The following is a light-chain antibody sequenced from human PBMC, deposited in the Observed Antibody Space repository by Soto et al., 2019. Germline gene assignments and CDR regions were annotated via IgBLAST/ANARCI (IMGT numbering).Light chain of an antibody. CDR1: SSDVGGYNH. CDR2: DVS. CDR3: SSYRGSSVPYV. V-gene: IGLV2-14*01. J-gene: IGLJ1*01. Sequence: QSVLTQPASVSGSPGQSITISCTGTSSDVGGYNHVSWYQRHPGKAPKLIIYDVSNRPSGISNRFSGSKSGITASLTISGLQAEDEADYFCSSYRGSSVPYVFGTGTKVTVL.